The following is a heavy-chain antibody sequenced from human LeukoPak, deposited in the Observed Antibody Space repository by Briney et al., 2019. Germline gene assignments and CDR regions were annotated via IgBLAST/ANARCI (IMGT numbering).Heavy chain of an antibody. CDR2: ISAYNGNT. CDR1: GYTLTSYG. D-gene: IGHD3-3*01. V-gene: IGHV1-18*03. Sequence: ASVKVSCKASGYTLTSYGISWVRQAPGQGLEWMGWISAYNGNTNYAQKLQGRVTMTTDTSTSTAYMELRSLRSDDMAVYYCAREFDYWSGTEYFQHWGQGTLVTVSS. J-gene: IGHJ1*01. CDR3: AREFDYWSGTEYFQH.